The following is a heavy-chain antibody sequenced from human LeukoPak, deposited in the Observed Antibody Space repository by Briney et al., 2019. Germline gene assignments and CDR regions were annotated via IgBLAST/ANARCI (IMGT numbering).Heavy chain of an antibody. V-gene: IGHV3-23*01. D-gene: IGHD3-10*01. CDR2: ISGGGGTT. J-gene: IGHJ4*02. Sequence: GSLRLSCAASGFTFSSYAMSWVRQAPGKGLEWVSFISGGGGTTYYADSVKGRFTISRDNDKKTLFLHLNSLRAEDTAIYYCAKAEGSGNQPFDYWGQGTLVTVSS. CDR3: AKAEGSGNQPFDY. CDR1: GFTFSSYA.